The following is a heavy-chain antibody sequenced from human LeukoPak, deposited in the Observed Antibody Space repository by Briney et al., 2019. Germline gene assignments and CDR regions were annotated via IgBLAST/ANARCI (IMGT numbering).Heavy chain of an antibody. J-gene: IGHJ4*02. CDR3: ARGFADQSYDILTGYYNVIPAGFDY. CDR2: IYHSGST. Sequence: PSQTLSLTCAVSGGSISSGGYSWSWIRQPPGKGLEWIGYIYHSGSTYYNPSLKSRVTISVDTSKNQFSLKLSSVTAADTAVYYCARGFADQSYDILTGYYNVIPAGFDYWGQGTLVTVSS. CDR1: GGSISSGGYS. V-gene: IGHV4-30-2*01. D-gene: IGHD3-9*01.